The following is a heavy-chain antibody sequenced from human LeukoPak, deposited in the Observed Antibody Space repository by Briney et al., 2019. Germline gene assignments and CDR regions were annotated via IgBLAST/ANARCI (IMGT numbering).Heavy chain of an antibody. CDR3: ARDQGCSTTNCYSYFQH. CDR1: GFTFSSYW. V-gene: IGHV3-7*01. Sequence: GGSLRLSCAASGFTFSSYWMSWVRQVPGKGLEWVANIKQDGSEKYYVDSVKGRFTISRDNAKNSLYLQTDSLRAEDTAVYYCARDQGCSTTNCYSYFQHWGQGTLVSVSS. CDR2: IKQDGSEK. D-gene: IGHD2-2*01. J-gene: IGHJ1*01.